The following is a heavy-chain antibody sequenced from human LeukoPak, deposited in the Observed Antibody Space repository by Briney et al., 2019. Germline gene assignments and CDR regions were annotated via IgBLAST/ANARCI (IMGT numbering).Heavy chain of an antibody. CDR3: ARDRVLRYSDFFDY. CDR2: IKQDGSEK. Sequence: GGSLRLSCAASGFTFSSYWMSWVRQAPGKGLEWVANIKQDGSEKYYVDSVKGRFTISRDNAKNSLYLQMNSLRAEDTAVYYCARDRVLRYSDFFDYWGQGTLVTVSS. J-gene: IGHJ4*02. CDR1: GFTFSSYW. D-gene: IGHD3-9*01. V-gene: IGHV3-7*03.